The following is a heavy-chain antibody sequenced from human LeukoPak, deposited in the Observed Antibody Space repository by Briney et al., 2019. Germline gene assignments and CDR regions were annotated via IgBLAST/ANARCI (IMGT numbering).Heavy chain of an antibody. CDR1: GYTFTSYG. J-gene: IGHJ6*02. Sequence: GASVKVSCKASGYTFTSYGISWVRQAPGQGLEWMGWISAYNGNTNYAQKLQGRVTMTTDTSTSTAYMELRSLRSDDTAVYYCARDRVLGSSLYYYGMDVWGQGTTVTVSS. CDR3: ARDRVLGSSLYYYGMDV. CDR2: ISAYNGNT. D-gene: IGHD6-13*01. V-gene: IGHV1-18*01.